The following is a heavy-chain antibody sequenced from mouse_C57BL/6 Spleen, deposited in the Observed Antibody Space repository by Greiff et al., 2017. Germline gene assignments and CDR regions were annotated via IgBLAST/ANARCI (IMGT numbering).Heavy chain of an antibody. CDR3: ARGSYYYGSSRSHWYFDV. CDR1: GYTFTSYW. J-gene: IGHJ1*03. Sequence: QVQLQQPGAELVKPGASVKMSCKASGYTFTSYWITWVKQRPGQGLEWIGDIYPGSGSTNYNEKFKSKATLTVDTSSSTAYMQLSSLTSEDSAVYYCARGSYYYGSSRSHWYFDVWGTGTTVTVSS. D-gene: IGHD1-1*01. V-gene: IGHV1-55*01. CDR2: IYPGSGST.